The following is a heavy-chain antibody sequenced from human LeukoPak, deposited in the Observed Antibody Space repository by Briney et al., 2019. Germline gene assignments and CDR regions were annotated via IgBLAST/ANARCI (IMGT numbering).Heavy chain of an antibody. CDR3: ATLRRGYSYGGIIDY. J-gene: IGHJ4*02. V-gene: IGHV4-39*01. CDR2: IYYSGST. CDR1: GGSISSSSYY. Sequence: PSETLSLTCTVSGGSISSSSYYWGWIRQPPGKGLEWIGSIYYSGSTYYNPSLKSRVTISVDTPKNQFSLKLSSVTAADTAVYYCATLRRGYSYGGIIDYWGQGTLVTVSS. D-gene: IGHD5-18*01.